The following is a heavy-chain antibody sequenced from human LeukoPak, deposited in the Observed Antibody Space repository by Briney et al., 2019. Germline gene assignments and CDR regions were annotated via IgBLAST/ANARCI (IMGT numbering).Heavy chain of an antibody. CDR3: ARVDLRAAYFDY. CDR2: IYSSGST. J-gene: IGHJ4*02. Sequence: PSETLSLTCTVSGWSISSYYWSWIRQPAGKGLEWIGRIYSSGSTGYNPSLKSRVTMSVDTSKNQFSLKLSSVTAADTAVYYCARVDLRAAYFDYWGQGTLVTVSS. CDR1: GWSISSYY. D-gene: IGHD2-21*01. V-gene: IGHV4-4*07.